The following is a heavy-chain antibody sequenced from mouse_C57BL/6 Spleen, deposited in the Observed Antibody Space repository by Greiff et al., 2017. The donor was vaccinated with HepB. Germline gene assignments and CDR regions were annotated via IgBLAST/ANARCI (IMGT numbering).Heavy chain of an antibody. CDR2: ISGGGGNT. Sequence: VQLKESGGGLVKPGGSLKLSCAASGFTFSSYTMSWVRQTPEKRLEWVATISGGGGNTYYPDSVKGRFTISRDNAKNTLYLQMSSLRSEDTALYYCARDSFYYYGSGYFDVWGTGTTVTVSS. J-gene: IGHJ1*03. CDR3: ARDSFYYYGSGYFDV. V-gene: IGHV5-9*01. D-gene: IGHD1-1*01. CDR1: GFTFSSYT.